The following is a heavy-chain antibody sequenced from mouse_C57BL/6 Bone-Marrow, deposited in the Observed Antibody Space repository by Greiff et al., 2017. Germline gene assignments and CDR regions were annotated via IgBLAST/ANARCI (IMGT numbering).Heavy chain of an antibody. J-gene: IGHJ4*01. CDR2: IHPNSGST. V-gene: IGHV1-64*01. CDR1: GYTFTSYW. D-gene: IGHD5-1*01. Sequence: QVQLQQPGAELVKPGASVKLSCKASGYTFTSYWMHWVKQRPGQGLEWIGMIHPNSGSTNYNEKFKSKARLTVDKSSSTAYMQLSSLTSEDSAVYYCAATYRVLMDYWGQGTSVTVSS. CDR3: AATYRVLMDY.